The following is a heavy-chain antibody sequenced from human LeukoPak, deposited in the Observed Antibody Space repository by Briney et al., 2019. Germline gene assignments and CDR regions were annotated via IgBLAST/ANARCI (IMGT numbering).Heavy chain of an antibody. V-gene: IGHV1-8*01. Sequence: ASVKVSCKASGYTFTSYDINWVRQAIGQGLEWVGWMNPNSGNTGYAQKFQGRVTMTRNTSISTAYMELSSLRSEDTAVYYCARGKIIRTVRYYYYGMDVWGQGTTVTVSS. D-gene: IGHD3-10*01. CDR2: MNPNSGNT. CDR3: ARGKIIRTVRYYYYGMDV. J-gene: IGHJ6*02. CDR1: GYTFTSYD.